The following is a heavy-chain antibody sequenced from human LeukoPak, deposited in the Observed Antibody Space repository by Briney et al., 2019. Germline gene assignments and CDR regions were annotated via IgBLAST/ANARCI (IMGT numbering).Heavy chain of an antibody. CDR2: INSDGSSA. CDR3: ARGVMPDY. V-gene: IGHV3-74*01. CDR1: GFTFSGYW. D-gene: IGHD3-16*01. J-gene: IGHJ4*02. Sequence: GGSLRLSCAASGFTFSGYWKHWVRQAPGKGLMWVSRINSDGSSATYADSVKGRFTISRDNAKNTLYLQMNSLRAEDTAVYYCARGVMPDYWGQGTLVTVSS.